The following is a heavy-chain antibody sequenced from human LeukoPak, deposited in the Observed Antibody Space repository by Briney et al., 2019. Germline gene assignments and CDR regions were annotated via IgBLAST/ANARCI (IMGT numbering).Heavy chain of an antibody. CDR2: INHSGST. V-gene: IGHV4-34*01. CDR1: GGSFSGYY. CDR3: ASGRYYYDSSGYYSFDY. J-gene: IGHJ4*02. D-gene: IGHD3-22*01. Sequence: KSSGTLSLTCAVYGGSFSGYYWSWIRQPPGKGLEWIGEINHSGSTNYNPSLKSRVTISVDTSKNQFSLKLSSVTAADTAVYYCASGRYYYDSSGYYSFDYWGQGTLVTVSS.